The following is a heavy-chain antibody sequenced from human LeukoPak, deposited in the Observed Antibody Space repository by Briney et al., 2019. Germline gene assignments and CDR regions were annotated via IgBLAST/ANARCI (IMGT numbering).Heavy chain of an antibody. D-gene: IGHD1-1*01. CDR2: ISGSGGFT. Sequence: GGSLRLSCAASGFTFSSYAMSWVRQAPGKGLEWVSTISGSGGFTYYADSVKGRFTISRDNSKNTLYLQMNSLRAEDTGIYYCAKDVERYSSAFDIWGQGTLVTVSS. V-gene: IGHV3-23*01. CDR1: GFTFSSYA. J-gene: IGHJ3*02. CDR3: AKDVERYSSAFDI.